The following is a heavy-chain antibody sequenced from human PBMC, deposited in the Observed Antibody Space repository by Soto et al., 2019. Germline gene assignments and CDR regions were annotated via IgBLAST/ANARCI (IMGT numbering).Heavy chain of an antibody. CDR2: LRAYNGYT. D-gene: IGHD6-19*01. CDR3: ARASDGYRSGWYVGYFDF. Sequence: QVQLVQSGAEVKKPGASVKVSCKASGYTFTSYGISWVRQAPGQGLEWMGWLRAYNGYTNYAQKFQGRVTVTTDTSTSTAYMEVRNLISDDTAIYYCARASDGYRSGWYVGYFDFWGQGTLVTVSS. CDR1: GYTFTSYG. V-gene: IGHV1-18*04. J-gene: IGHJ4*02.